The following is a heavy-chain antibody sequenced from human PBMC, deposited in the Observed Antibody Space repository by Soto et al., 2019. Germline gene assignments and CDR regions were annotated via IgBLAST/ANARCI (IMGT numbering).Heavy chain of an antibody. CDR2: IYNSGST. J-gene: IGHJ4*02. Sequence: QVQLQESGPGLVKPSETLSLTCTVSGGSISSYYWSWIRQPPGKGLEWIGYIYNSGSTNYNPSLKSRVTISVDMSKNQFSLKLNSVTAEDTAVYYCARHESSGWYYFDYWGQGTLVTVSS. CDR3: ARHESSGWYYFDY. V-gene: IGHV4-59*08. CDR1: GGSISSYY. D-gene: IGHD6-19*01.